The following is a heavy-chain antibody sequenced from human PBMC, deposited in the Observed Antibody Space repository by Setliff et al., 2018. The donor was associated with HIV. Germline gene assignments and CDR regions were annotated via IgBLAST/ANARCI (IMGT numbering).Heavy chain of an antibody. Sequence: NPSETLSLTCSVSGVSVGSGDYYWHWIRQHPEKALEWIGYIFHSGGTYYNPSLKSRISMSVDTSKNQFSLELTSLTAADTAVYYCATRPRIAARPFDYWGQGMLVTVS. D-gene: IGHD6-6*01. CDR2: IFHSGGT. J-gene: IGHJ4*02. CDR1: GVSVGSGDYY. V-gene: IGHV4-31*03. CDR3: ATRPRIAARPFDY.